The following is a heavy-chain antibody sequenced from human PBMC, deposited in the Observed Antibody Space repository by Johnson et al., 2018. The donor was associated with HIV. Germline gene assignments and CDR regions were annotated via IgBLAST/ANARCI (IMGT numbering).Heavy chain of an antibody. J-gene: IGHJ3*02. CDR3: ARGRKTVTTVRPSAFDI. Sequence: QMQLVESGGGLVQPGGSLRLSCAASGFTVSSNYMSWVRQAPGKGLERVAVIWYSGSNKYYADPVKGRFTFSRDNSKNPLYLQRNSRKTEDTAVYYCARGRKTVTTVRPSAFDIWGQGTMVTVSS. V-gene: IGHV3-33*08. CDR1: GFTVSSNY. D-gene: IGHD4-17*01. CDR2: IWYSGSNK.